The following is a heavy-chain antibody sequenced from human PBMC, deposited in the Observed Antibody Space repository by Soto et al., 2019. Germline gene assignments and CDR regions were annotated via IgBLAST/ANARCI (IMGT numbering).Heavy chain of an antibody. Sequence: EVQLVESGGGLVQPGRSLRLSCTASGFTFGDYAMSWVRQAPGKGLEWVGFIRSKAYGGTTEYAASVKGRFTISRDDSKSIAYLQMNSLKTEDTAVYYCTTSHVVTEVPLPYWGQGTLVTVSS. J-gene: IGHJ4*02. D-gene: IGHD2-21*02. CDR2: IRSKAYGGTT. V-gene: IGHV3-49*04. CDR3: TTSHVVTEVPLPY. CDR1: GFTFGDYA.